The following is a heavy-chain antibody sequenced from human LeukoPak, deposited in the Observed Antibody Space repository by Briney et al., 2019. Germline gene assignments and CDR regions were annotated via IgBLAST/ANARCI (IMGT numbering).Heavy chain of an antibody. V-gene: IGHV3-30*04. CDR3: ARAEGATHDAFDI. Sequence: PGGSLRLSCAASGFTFSSYAMHWVRQAPGKGLEWVAVISYDGSNKYYADSVKGRFTISRDNAKNSLYLQMNSLRAEDTAVYYCARAEGATHDAFDIWGQGTMVTVSS. CDR2: ISYDGSNK. D-gene: IGHD1-26*01. CDR1: GFTFSSYA. J-gene: IGHJ3*02.